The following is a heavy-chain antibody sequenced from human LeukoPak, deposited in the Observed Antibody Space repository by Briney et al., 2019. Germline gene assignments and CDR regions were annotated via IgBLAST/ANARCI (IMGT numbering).Heavy chain of an antibody. CDR3: AIEDYYDSGSNAY. CDR2: MNPNSGDT. D-gene: IGHD3-22*01. V-gene: IGHV1-8*03. CDR1: GYTFTSYG. Sequence: ASVKVSCKASGYTFTSYGISWVRQATGQGLEWMGWMNPNSGDTGYAQKFQGRVTITRNTSISTAYMELSSLRSEDTAVYYCAIEDYYDSGSNAYWGQGTLVTVSS. J-gene: IGHJ4*02.